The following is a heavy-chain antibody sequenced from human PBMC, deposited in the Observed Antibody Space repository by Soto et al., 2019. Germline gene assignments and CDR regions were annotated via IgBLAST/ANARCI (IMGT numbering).Heavy chain of an antibody. D-gene: IGHD2-21*01. CDR3: ARDNGLAGSFDP. J-gene: IGHJ5*02. Sequence: GGSLRLSCAASGFTFSTYSMNWVRQAPGKGLEWVSYISYTSSTIYYADSVKGRFTISRDNAKNSLFLQMNSLRDEDTAVYYCARDNGLAGSFDPWGQGTLVTVSS. V-gene: IGHV3-48*02. CDR2: ISYTSSTI. CDR1: GFTFSTYS.